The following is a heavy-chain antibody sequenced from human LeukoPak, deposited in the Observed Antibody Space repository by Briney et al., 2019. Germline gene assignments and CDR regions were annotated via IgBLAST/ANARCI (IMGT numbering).Heavy chain of an antibody. CDR1: GFTFRSYW. CDR3: VVTRTRGDH. J-gene: IGHJ4*02. CDR2: INQEGNDK. D-gene: IGHD2-21*01. V-gene: IGHV3-7*03. Sequence: PGGSLRLSCVASGFTFRSYWMTWVRQAPGKGLEWVANINQEGNDKYYVDSVKGRFTISRDNTKNSLFLQMNSLRAEDTAVYYCVVTRTRGDHWGQGALVTVSS.